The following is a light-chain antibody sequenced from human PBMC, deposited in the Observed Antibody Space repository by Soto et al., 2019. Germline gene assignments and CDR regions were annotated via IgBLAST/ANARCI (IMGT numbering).Light chain of an antibody. CDR3: QQSYRTLTWT. V-gene: IGKV1-39*01. J-gene: IGKJ1*01. CDR2: AAS. Sequence: DIQMTQSPSSLSASVGDRVTITCRASQSISSYLNWYQQKPGKAPKLLIYAASSLQSGVPSRFSGSGSGTDFTLTISILQPEDVATYYCQQSYRTLTWTFGQGTKVEIK. CDR1: QSISSY.